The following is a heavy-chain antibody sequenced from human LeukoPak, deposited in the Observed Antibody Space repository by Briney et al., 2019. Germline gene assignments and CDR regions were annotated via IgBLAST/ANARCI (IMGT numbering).Heavy chain of an antibody. J-gene: IGHJ4*02. CDR3: ARGATSLSYFAS. Sequence: SETLSLTCTVSGGSISTYYWSWIRQPPGKGLEWIGYIYYSGSTNYNPSLKSRVTISVDTSKNQFSLKLSSVTAADTAVYYCARGATSLSYFASRGQGTLVTVSS. CDR1: GGSISTYY. V-gene: IGHV4-59*01. CDR2: IYYSGST. D-gene: IGHD2/OR15-2a*01.